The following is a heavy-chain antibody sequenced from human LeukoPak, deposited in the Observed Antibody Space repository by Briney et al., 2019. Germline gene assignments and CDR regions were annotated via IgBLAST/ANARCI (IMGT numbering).Heavy chain of an antibody. CDR3: ATLGEYYDSSGYYYN. Sequence: SETLSLTCAVYGGSFSGYYWSWIRQPPGKGLEWVGEINHSGSTNYNPSLKSRVTISVDTSKNQFSLKLTSVTAADTAVYYCATLGEYYDSSGYYYNWGQGTLVTVSS. V-gene: IGHV4-34*01. J-gene: IGHJ4*02. D-gene: IGHD3-22*01. CDR1: GGSFSGYY. CDR2: INHSGST.